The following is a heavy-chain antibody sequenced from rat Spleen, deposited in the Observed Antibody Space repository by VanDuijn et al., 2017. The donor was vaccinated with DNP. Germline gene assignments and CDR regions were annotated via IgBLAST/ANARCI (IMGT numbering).Heavy chain of an antibody. D-gene: IGHD1-4*01. Sequence: QVQLKESGPGLVQPSQTLSLTCTVSGFSLTSSGVSGVRQPPGMGLQWLGVIWKAGGTRYNSALKSRLTISKDTSKSQVFLKMNSLQTEDTATYYCARRDGYNGVFDYWGQGVMVTVSS. V-gene: IGHV2-41*01. CDR2: IWKAGGT. J-gene: IGHJ2*01. CDR3: ARRDGYNGVFDY. CDR1: GFSLTSSG.